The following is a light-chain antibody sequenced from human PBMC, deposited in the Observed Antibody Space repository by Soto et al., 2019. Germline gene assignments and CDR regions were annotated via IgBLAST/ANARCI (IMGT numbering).Light chain of an antibody. CDR3: QKYSSVPV. CDR1: QDIRNF. CDR2: AAS. V-gene: IGKV1-27*01. Sequence: DIQMTQSPTSLSASVGDRVTITCRARQDIRNFVAWYQQKPGKAPKLLIYAASTLQSGVPSRFSGSGSGTDFTLTINSLQPEDVATYSCQKYSSVPVFGPGTKVDIK. J-gene: IGKJ3*01.